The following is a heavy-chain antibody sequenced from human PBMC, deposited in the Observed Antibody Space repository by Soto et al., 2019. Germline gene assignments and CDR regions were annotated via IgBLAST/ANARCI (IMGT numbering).Heavy chain of an antibody. Sequence: PSGTLSPTRPVPGGSIHSSRFYWGWVRQPPGKGLEWIGSIYYSGSTYYNPSLKSRVTISVDTSKNQFSLKLSSVTAADTAVYYCAQVASSGWYHNAEYFQHWGQGTLVTVSS. CDR1: GGSIHSSRFY. J-gene: IGHJ1*01. D-gene: IGHD6-19*01. CDR3: AQVASSGWYHNAEYFQH. V-gene: IGHV4-39*01. CDR2: IYYSGST.